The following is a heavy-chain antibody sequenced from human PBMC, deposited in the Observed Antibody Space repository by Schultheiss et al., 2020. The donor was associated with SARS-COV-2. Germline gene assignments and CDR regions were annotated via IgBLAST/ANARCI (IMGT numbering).Heavy chain of an antibody. V-gene: IGHV4-59*08. CDR3: ARLPYSSSSTDYYYYYYYMDV. CDR1: GGSFSGYY. D-gene: IGHD6-13*01. Sequence: SETLSLTCAVYGGSFSGYYWSWIRQPPGKGLEWIGYIYYSGSTNYNPSLKSRVTISVDTSKNQFSLKLSSVTAADTAVYYCARLPYSSSSTDYYYYYYYMDVWGKGTTVTVSS. J-gene: IGHJ6*03. CDR2: IYYSGST.